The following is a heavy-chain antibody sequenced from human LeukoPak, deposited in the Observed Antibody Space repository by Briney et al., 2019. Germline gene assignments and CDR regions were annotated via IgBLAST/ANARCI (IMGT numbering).Heavy chain of an antibody. CDR3: ARVSRGDCSSSRCYSDY. D-gene: IGHD2-2*01. V-gene: IGHV1-69*05. Sequence: SVKVSCKASGGTFSSYAISWVRQAPGQGLEWMGGIIPVFGKPNYAQKFQGRVTITTDESTSTAYMELSSLRSEDTAVYYCARVSRGDCSSSRCYSDYWGQGTLVTVSS. CDR1: GGTFSSYA. CDR2: IIPVFGKP. J-gene: IGHJ4*02.